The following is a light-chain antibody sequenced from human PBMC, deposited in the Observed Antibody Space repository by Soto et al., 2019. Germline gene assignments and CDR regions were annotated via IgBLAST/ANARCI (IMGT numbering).Light chain of an antibody. J-gene: IGKJ2*01. CDR1: QSVSSSY. Sequence: EIVLTQSPGTLSLSPGERATLSCRASQSVSSSYLAWYQQKPGQAPRLLIYGTSSRATGIPDRFSGSGSGTDFTLTITRLEPEDSAVYYCQQYDRSSYTFGQGTKLEIK. V-gene: IGKV3-20*01. CDR2: GTS. CDR3: QQYDRSSYT.